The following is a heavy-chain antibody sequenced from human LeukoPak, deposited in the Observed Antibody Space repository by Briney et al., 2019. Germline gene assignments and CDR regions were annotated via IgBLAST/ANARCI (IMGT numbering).Heavy chain of an antibody. Sequence: PGRSLRLSCAASGFTFSTYGIHWVRQAPGKGLEWVSYISISSSTIYYADSVKGRFTISRDNAKNSLYLQMNNLGAGDTAVYYCARDVGYRSWFDPWGQGTLVTVSS. J-gene: IGHJ5*02. CDR1: GFTFSTYG. V-gene: IGHV3-48*01. CDR3: ARDVGYRSWFDP. D-gene: IGHD5-18*01. CDR2: ISISSSTI.